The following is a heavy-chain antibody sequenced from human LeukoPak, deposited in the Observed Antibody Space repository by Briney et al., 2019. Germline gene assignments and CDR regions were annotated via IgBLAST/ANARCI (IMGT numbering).Heavy chain of an antibody. D-gene: IGHD2-2*01. Sequence: GGSLRLSCAASGFTFSSYAMHWVRQAPGKGLEWVALISYDKSNKYYADSVKGPFTISRDNSTKKLYLHMKSLRVEDTAVYDSARDEGCSSTGCYSPAAYYCGQGTVVMVS. CDR1: GFTFSSYA. CDR3: ARDEGCSSTGCYSPAAYY. CDR2: ISYDKSNK. J-gene: IGHJ4*02. V-gene: IGHV3-30*01.